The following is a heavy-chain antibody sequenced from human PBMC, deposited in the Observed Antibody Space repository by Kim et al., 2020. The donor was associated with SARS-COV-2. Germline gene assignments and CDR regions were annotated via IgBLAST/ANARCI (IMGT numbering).Heavy chain of an antibody. J-gene: IGHJ4*02. V-gene: IGHV3-30*03. Sequence: GGSLRLSCAASGFTFSSYGMHWVRQAPGKGLEWVAVISYDGSNKYYADSVKGRFTISRDNSKNTLYLQMNSLRAEDTAVYYCASLSFSSSPFDYWGQGTLVTVS. D-gene: IGHD6-13*01. CDR1: GFTFSSYG. CDR2: ISYDGSNK. CDR3: ASLSFSSSPFDY.